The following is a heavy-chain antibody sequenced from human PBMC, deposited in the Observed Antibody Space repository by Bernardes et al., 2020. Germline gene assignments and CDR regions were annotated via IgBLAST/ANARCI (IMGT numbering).Heavy chain of an antibody. V-gene: IGHV3-7*01. J-gene: IGHJ2*01. CDR2: INQDGSEK. CDR1: GFSFSALW. CDR3: ARALRRDWYFDL. Sequence: GGSLRLSCAASGFSFSALWMNWVRKAPGKGLEWVANINQDGSEKFYGGSVKGRFTISRDNTVNSLYLQIDSLRVEDTAVYYCARALRRDWYFDLWGRGTLVTVAS.